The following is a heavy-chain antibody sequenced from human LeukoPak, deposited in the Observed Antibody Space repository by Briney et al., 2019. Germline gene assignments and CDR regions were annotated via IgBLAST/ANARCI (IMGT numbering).Heavy chain of an antibody. V-gene: IGHV4-61*02. CDR1: GGSISSGGYY. CDR3: ARVPRSYYYYYYMDV. CDR2: IYTTGST. Sequence: SETLSLTCTVSGGSISSGGYYWSWIRQPAGKGLEWIGRIYTTGSTNYNPSLKSRVTMSADTSKNQFSLKLSSVTAADTAVYYCARVPRSYYYYYYMDVWGKGTTVTVSS. J-gene: IGHJ6*03.